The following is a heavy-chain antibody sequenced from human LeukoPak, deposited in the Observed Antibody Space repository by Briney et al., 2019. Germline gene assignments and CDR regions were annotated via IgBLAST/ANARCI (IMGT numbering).Heavy chain of an antibody. V-gene: IGHV4-34*01. CDR2: INHSGST. CDR3: ARVTPIAVAGTRLAPYYFDY. Sequence: SSETLSLTCAVYGGSFSGYYWSWIRQPPGKGLEWIGEINHSGSTNYNPSLKSRVTISVDTSKNQFSLKLSSVTAADTAVYYCARVTPIAVAGTRLAPYYFDYWGQGTLVTVSS. J-gene: IGHJ4*02. CDR1: GGSFSGYY. D-gene: IGHD6-19*01.